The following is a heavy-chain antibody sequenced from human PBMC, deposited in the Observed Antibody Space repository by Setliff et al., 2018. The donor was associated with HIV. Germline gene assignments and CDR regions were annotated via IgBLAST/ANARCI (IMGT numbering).Heavy chain of an antibody. CDR2: IIPIFGTA. V-gene: IGHV1-69*05. Sequence: SVKVSCKASGGSFSSYAISWVRQAPGQGLEWMGGIIPIFGTAKYAQKFQGRVTITTDESTSTAYLELSSLRSDDTAVYYCARGRNYDSSGYGDYYYYMDVWGKGTTVTVSS. D-gene: IGHD3-22*01. CDR3: ARGRNYDSSGYGDYYYYMDV. J-gene: IGHJ6*03. CDR1: GGSFSSYA.